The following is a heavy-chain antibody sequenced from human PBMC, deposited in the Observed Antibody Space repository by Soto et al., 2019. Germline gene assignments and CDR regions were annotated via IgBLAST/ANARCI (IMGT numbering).Heavy chain of an antibody. CDR1: GGSISSSSYY. D-gene: IGHD3-10*01. CDR3: ARGILSMVRGVIIPRYGMDV. V-gene: IGHV4-39*01. Sequence: SETLSLTCTVSGGSISSSSYYWGWIRQPPGKGLEWIGSIYYSGSTYYNPSLKSRVTISVDTSKNQFSLKLSSVTAADTAVYYCARGILSMVRGVIIPRYGMDVWGQGTTVTVSS. CDR2: IYYSGST. J-gene: IGHJ6*02.